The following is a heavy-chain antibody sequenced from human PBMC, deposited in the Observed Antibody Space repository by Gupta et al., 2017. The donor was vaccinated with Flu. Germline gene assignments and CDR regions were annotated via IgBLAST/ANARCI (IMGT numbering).Heavy chain of an antibody. V-gene: IGHV3-23*01. CDR1: GFTFSHYA. D-gene: IGHD1-1*01. CDR3: ANRGGVRHVGFES. Sequence: EVQLLESGGALVQPGGSLRLSCAASGFTFSHYAMNWVRQAPGKGLVWVSSIGGSGDETSYAYAVKGRFTISRDNSKNMLYLQMNRMRADDTAMYYSANRGGVRHVGFESGGQVTMVTVYS. J-gene: IGHJ4*02. CDR2: IGGSGDET.